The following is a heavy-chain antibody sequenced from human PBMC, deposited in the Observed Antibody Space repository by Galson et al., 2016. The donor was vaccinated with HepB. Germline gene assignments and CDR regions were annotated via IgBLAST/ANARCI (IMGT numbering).Heavy chain of an antibody. CDR3: AREDGPLGIAVAGGRNEY. V-gene: IGHV3-33*01. D-gene: IGHD6-19*01. CDR2: IWYDGSDK. J-gene: IGHJ4*02. CDR1: GFTFSSFG. Sequence: SLRLSCAASGFTFSSFGMHWVRQAPGKGLEWVAVIWYDGSDKYYADSVKGRFTISRDNSKNTLYLQMNSLRVEDTAVYYCAREDGPLGIAVAGGRNEYWGQGTLVTVSS.